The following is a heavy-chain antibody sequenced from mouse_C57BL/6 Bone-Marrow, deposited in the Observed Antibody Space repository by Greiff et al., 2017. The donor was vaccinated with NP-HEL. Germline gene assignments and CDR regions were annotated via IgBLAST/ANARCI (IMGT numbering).Heavy chain of an antibody. CDR3: AKDYYDYDDGYYFDY. CDR1: GYAFSSYW. D-gene: IGHD2-4*01. Sequence: VQLQQSGAELVKPGASVKISCKASGYAFSSYWMNWVKQRPGKGLEWIGQIYPGDGDTNYNGKFKGKATLTADKSSSTAYMQLSSLTSEDSAVYFCAKDYYDYDDGYYFDYWGQGTTLTVSS. J-gene: IGHJ2*01. V-gene: IGHV1-80*01. CDR2: IYPGDGDT.